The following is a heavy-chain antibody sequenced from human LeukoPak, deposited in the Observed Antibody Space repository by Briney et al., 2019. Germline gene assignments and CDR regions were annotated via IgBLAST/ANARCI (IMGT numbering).Heavy chain of an antibody. Sequence: PGGSLRLSCAASGFTFSSYAMHWVRQAPGKGLEWVAVISYDGSNKYYADSVKGRFTISRDNSKNTLYLQMNSLRAEDTAVYYCAKGIGIQLWFEPFDYWGQGTLVTVSS. D-gene: IGHD5-18*01. CDR2: ISYDGSNK. V-gene: IGHV3-30*04. CDR1: GFTFSSYA. J-gene: IGHJ4*02. CDR3: AKGIGIQLWFEPFDY.